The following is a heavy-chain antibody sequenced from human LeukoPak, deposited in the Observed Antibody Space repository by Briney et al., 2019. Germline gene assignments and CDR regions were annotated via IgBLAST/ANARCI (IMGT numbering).Heavy chain of an antibody. CDR2: ISYDGSNK. J-gene: IGHJ6*02. D-gene: IGHD6-19*01. Sequence: PPGGSLRLSCAASGFTFSSYAMHWVRQAPGKGLEWVAVISYDGSNKYYADSVKGRFTISRDNSKNTLYLQMNSLRAEDTAVYYCARALPPYSSGWYIGDYYYYGMDVWGQGTTVTVSS. V-gene: IGHV3-30-3*01. CDR1: GFTFSSYA. CDR3: ARALPPYSSGWYIGDYYYYGMDV.